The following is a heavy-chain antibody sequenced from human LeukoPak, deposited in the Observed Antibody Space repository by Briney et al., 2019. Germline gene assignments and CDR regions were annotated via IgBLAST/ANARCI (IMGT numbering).Heavy chain of an antibody. CDR1: AYSFTSYW. Sequence: GESLKISCMGSAYSFTSYWIGWVRQMPGKGLEWMGIIYPGDSDTRYSPSFQGQVTISADKSISTAYLQWSSLKASDTAMYYCARPINYDSSGYYYDYFDYRGQGTLVTVSS. J-gene: IGHJ4*02. CDR3: ARPINYDSSGYYYDYFDY. V-gene: IGHV5-51*01. CDR2: IYPGDSDT. D-gene: IGHD3-22*01.